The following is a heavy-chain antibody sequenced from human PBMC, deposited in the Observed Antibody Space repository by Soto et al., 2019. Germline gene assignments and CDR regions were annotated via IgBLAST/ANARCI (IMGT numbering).Heavy chain of an antibody. CDR2: IIPIFGTA. CDR1: GGTFSSYA. D-gene: IGHD5-18*01. V-gene: IGHV1-69*12. Sequence: QVQLVQSGAEVKKPGSSVKVSCKASGGTFSSYAISWVRQAPGQGLEWMGGIIPIFGTANYAQKFQGRGTITADETTSTAYMELSSLRSEDTAVYYCARVEYSYGYYYYYGMDVWGQGTTVTVSS. CDR3: ARVEYSYGYYYYYGMDV. J-gene: IGHJ6*02.